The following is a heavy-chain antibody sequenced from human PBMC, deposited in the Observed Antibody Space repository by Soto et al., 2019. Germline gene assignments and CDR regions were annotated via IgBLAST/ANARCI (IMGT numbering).Heavy chain of an antibody. CDR1: GFSHSPRGVG. J-gene: IGHJ5*02. CDR2: IYWNEDK. Sequence: GPTLSNTPQTLTRTCTFSGFSHSPRGVGVGGSRQPPGKALGWLALIYWNEDKRYSPSLKSRLTITKDTSKNQVVLRMTSMEPVDTDTYYCAHGHYDSSGSGPDTWGQGTLVTVSS. CDR3: AHGHYDSSGSGPDT. V-gene: IGHV2-5*01. D-gene: IGHD3-22*01.